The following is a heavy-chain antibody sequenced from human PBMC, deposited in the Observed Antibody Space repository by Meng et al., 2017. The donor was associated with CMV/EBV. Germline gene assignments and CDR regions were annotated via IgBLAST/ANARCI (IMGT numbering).Heavy chain of an antibody. CDR3: ARRYLRDIVVVTHYYYGMDV. D-gene: IGHD2-2*01. CDR1: GFTFSSYA. J-gene: IGHJ6*02. CDR2: ISYDGSNK. Sequence: GESLKISCAASGFTFSSYAMHWVRQAPGKGLEWVAVISYDGSNKYYADSVKGRFTISRDNAKNSLYLQMNNLRAEDTAVYYCARRYLRDIVVVTHYYYGMDVWGQGTTVTVSS. V-gene: IGHV3-30*04.